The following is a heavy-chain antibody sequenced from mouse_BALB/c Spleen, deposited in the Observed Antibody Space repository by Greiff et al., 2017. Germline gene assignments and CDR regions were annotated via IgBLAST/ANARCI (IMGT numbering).Heavy chain of an antibody. CDR1: GYTFTSYW. CDR2: IYPSDSYT. V-gene: IGHV1-69*02. J-gene: IGHJ4*01. CDR3: TRDYGSSYVDGMDY. D-gene: IGHD1-1*01. Sequence: QVQLQQPGAELVRPGASVKLSCKASGYTFTSYWINWVKQRPGQGLEWIGNIYPSDSYTNYNQNFKDKATLTVDKSSSTAYMQLSSPTSEDSAVYYGTRDYGSSYVDGMDYWGQGTSVTVSS.